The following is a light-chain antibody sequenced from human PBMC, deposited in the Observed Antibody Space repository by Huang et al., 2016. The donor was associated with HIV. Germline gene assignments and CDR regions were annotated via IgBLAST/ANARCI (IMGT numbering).Light chain of an antibody. CDR1: QDINTY. J-gene: IGKJ4*01. CDR2: SAS. CDR3: QQYHAFPLT. Sequence: VIWMTQSPPLVSASTGDRVTITCRVGQDINTYLAWYQQKPGKAPELLIYSASVLQDGVPSRFNGSGSGTQFSLTISCLQTEDFATYFCQQYHAFPLTFGAGTKVEI. V-gene: IGKV1D-8*03.